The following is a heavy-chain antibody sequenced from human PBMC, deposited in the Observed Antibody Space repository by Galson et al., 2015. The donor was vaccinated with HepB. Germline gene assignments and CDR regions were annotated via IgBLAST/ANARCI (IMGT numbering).Heavy chain of an antibody. CDR3: ARGDYSDYTFRFDY. CDR2: ISSSSSTI. D-gene: IGHD4-11*01. CDR1: GFTFSSYN. J-gene: IGHJ4*02. Sequence: SLRLSCAASGFTFSSYNMNWVRQAPGKGLEWVSYISSSSSTIYYADSVKGRFTISRDNAKNSLYLQMNSLRAEDTAVYYCARGDYSDYTFRFDYWGQGILVTVSS. V-gene: IGHV3-48*01.